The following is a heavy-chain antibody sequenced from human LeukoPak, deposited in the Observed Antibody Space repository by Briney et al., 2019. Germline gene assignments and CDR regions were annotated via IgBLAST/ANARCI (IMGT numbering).Heavy chain of an antibody. V-gene: IGHV4-30-4*01. Sequence: SQTLSLTCTVSGDSISSGAYYCSWIRQPPGKGLEWIGYIYYSGTTYYNPSFKSRVTISVDTSKNQFSLRLSSVTAADTAVYYCARDSMLYYFDFWGQGALVTVSS. J-gene: IGHJ4*02. D-gene: IGHD2-8*01. CDR3: ARDSMLYYFDF. CDR2: IYYSGTT. CDR1: GDSISSGAYY.